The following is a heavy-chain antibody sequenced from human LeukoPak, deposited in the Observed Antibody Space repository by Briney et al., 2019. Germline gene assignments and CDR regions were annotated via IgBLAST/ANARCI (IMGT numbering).Heavy chain of an antibody. CDR1: GFTFSSFG. Sequence: GGSLRLSCAASGFTFSSFGMHWVRQAPGEGLEWVAYIGYSGSDIYYADSVKGRFTISRDNSKNTVHLQLSSLRAADTALYSCARDLTERRYYIAFWGQGTLVTVSS. CDR2: IGYSGSDI. V-gene: IGHV3-30*02. D-gene: IGHD2-8*02. J-gene: IGHJ4*02. CDR3: ARDLTERRYYIAF.